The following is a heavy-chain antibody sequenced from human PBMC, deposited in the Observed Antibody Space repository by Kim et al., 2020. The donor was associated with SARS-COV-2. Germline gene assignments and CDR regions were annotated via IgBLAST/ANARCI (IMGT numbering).Heavy chain of an antibody. CDR2: INEDGSEP. D-gene: IGHD4-17*01. Sequence: GGPLRLSCVASGFTFSSHWMSWVRQAPGKGLEWVAHINEDGSEPYYVNSVKGRFTISRDNAKKSLYLQMNTLRAEDTAVYYCARVATRTSPVNYWGPGTLVTVSS. J-gene: IGHJ4*02. V-gene: IGHV3-7*03. CDR1: GFTFSSHW. CDR3: ARVATRTSPVNY.